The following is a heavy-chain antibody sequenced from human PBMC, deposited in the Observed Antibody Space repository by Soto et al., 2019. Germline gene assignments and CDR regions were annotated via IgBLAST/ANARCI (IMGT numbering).Heavy chain of an antibody. CDR1: GFTVSSNY. V-gene: IGHV3-66*01. J-gene: IGHJ4*02. CDR3: ARDGGSTYYYRSGSYFDY. D-gene: IGHD3-10*01. CDR2: IYSGGST. Sequence: EVQLVESGGGLVQPGGSLRLSCAASGFTVSSNYMSWVRQAPGKGLEWVSGIYSGGSTYYADSVKGRFTISRDNSKNTLYLQMNSLRAEDTAVYYCARDGGSTYYYRSGSYFDYWGQGTLVTVSS.